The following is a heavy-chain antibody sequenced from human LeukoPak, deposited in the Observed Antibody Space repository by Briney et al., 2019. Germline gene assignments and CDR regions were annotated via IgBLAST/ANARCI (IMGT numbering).Heavy chain of an antibody. CDR3: ATGSFYDSSGYYSSHDY. CDR2: INPSGGST. CDR1: GYTFTSYY. V-gene: IGHV1-46*01. D-gene: IGHD3-22*01. Sequence: ASVMVSCKASGYTFTSYYMHWVRQAPGQGLEWMGIINPSGGSTSYAQKFQGRVTMTRDMSTSTVYMELSSLRSEDTAVYYCATGSFYDSSGYYSSHDYWGQGTLVTVSS. J-gene: IGHJ4*02.